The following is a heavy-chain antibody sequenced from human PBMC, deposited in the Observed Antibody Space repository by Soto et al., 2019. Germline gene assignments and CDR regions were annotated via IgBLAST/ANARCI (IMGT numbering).Heavy chain of an antibody. CDR3: AKSDSYVNWFDP. J-gene: IGHJ5*02. CDR1: GGTFSSSA. V-gene: IGHV1-69*13. Sequence: ASVKVSCKASGGTFSSSAISWVRQAPGQGLEWMGGIIPIFGTANYAQKFQGRVTITADESTSTAYTELSSLRSEDTAVYYCAKSDSYVNWFDPWGQGTLVTVSS. CDR2: IIPIFGTA. D-gene: IGHD5-18*01.